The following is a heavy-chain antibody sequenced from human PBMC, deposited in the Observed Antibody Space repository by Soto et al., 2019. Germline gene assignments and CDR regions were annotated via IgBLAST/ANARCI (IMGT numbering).Heavy chain of an antibody. J-gene: IGHJ1*01. Sequence: EVQLLESGGGLVQPGGFLRLSCAASGLTSSNYAMSWVRQAPGKGLEWVSSIGGRGDITYYAESVQGRFTISRDISKNALYLHMNSLRVDDTAIYYCANYYDSSGYPHGFFQHWGQGTLVTVPS. CDR2: IGGRGDIT. CDR3: ANYYDSSGYPHGFFQH. V-gene: IGHV3-23*01. D-gene: IGHD3-22*01. CDR1: GLTSSNYA.